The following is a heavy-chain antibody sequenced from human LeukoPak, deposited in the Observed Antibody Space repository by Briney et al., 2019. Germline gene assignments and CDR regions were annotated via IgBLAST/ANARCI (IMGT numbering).Heavy chain of an antibody. J-gene: IGHJ1*01. CDR1: GFTFSSSA. Sequence: GGSLTLSCAASGFTFSSSAMSWVRQPREKGLEWVSVISGSGGSTYYADSVKGRVTISRDNSKNTLYLQMNSLIAEDTVVYYCAKASRNCSRTSCYEYFQHWGQGTLVTVSS. V-gene: IGHV3-23*01. CDR2: ISGSGGST. D-gene: IGHD2-2*01. CDR3: AKASRNCSRTSCYEYFQH.